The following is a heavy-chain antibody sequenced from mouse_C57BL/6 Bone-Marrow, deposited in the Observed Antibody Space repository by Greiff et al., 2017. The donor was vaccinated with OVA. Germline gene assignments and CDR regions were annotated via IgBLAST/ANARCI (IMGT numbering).Heavy chain of an antibody. D-gene: IGHD1-1*01. CDR1: GFTFSSYA. V-gene: IGHV5-4*01. CDR2: ISDGGSYT. CDR3: ARETTVAYFDY. Sequence: EVQLVESGGGLVKPGGSLKLSCAASGFTFSSYAMSWVRQTPEKRLEWVATISDGGSYTYYPDNVKGRFTISRDNAKNNLYLQMSHLKSEDTAMYYCARETTVAYFDYWGQGTTLTVSS. J-gene: IGHJ2*01.